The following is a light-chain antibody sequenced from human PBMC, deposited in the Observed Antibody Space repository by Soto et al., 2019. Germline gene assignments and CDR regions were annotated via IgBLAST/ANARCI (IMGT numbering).Light chain of an antibody. CDR2: KAS. Sequence: DIQMTQSPSTLSGSGGDRVTITCRASQTISSWLAWYQQKPGKAPKLLIYKASTLKSGVPSRCSGSGSGTEFTLTISRLQPDDFAYYYCQHYNWYSEAFGQGTKVELK. CDR3: QHYNWYSEA. CDR1: QTISSW. J-gene: IGKJ1*01. V-gene: IGKV1-5*03.